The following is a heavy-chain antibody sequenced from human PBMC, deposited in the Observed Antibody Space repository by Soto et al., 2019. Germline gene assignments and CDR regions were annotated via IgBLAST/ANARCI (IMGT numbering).Heavy chain of an antibody. J-gene: IGHJ5*02. V-gene: IGHV3-11*01. CDR2: ISPSGGTI. D-gene: IGHD3-10*01. Sequence: QVQLVESGGGLVKPGGSLRLSCAASGFTFSDYYTSWIRQAPGKGLEWVSYISPSGGTIYYPDSVKGRVTLSRDNAKTSLYLQMNSLRAEDTVVYHSVRVGNAYGNDPWGQGTLVAVSS. CDR1: GFTFSDYY. CDR3: VRVGNAYGNDP.